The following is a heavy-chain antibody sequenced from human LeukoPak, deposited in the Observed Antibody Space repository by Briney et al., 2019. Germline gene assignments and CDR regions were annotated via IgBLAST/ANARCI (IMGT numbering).Heavy chain of an antibody. Sequence: GGSLRLSCAASAFTFRSYWMSWVRQAPGEGLEWVANIKQDASEKYYVDSVKGRFTISRDNAKKSLYLQMNSLRAEDTAVYYCARDGSPFDSWGQGTLVTVSS. CDR3: ARDGSPFDS. CDR2: IKQDASEK. D-gene: IGHD1-26*01. J-gene: IGHJ4*02. V-gene: IGHV3-7*01. CDR1: AFTFRSYW.